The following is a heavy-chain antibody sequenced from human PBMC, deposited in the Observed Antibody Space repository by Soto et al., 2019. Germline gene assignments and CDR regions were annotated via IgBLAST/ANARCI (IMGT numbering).Heavy chain of an antibody. J-gene: IGHJ6*02. CDR3: AKEGQHYDILTGYRSYYGMGV. CDR2: ISYDGNNK. D-gene: IGHD3-9*01. V-gene: IGHV3-30*18. CDR1: GFTFSSYG. Sequence: GESLKISCAASGFTFSSYGMHWVRQAPGKGLEWVAVISYDGNNKYYADSVKGRFTISRDNSKNTLYLQMNSLRAEDTAVYYCAKEGQHYDILTGYRSYYGMGVWGQGTTVTVSS.